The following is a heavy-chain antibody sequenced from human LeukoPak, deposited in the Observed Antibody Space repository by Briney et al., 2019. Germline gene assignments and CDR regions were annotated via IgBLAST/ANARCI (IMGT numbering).Heavy chain of an antibody. CDR2: ISSSSSTI. Sequence: GGSLRLSCAASGFTFSSYSMNWVRQAPGKGLEWVSYISSSSSTIYYADSVKGRFTISRDNAKNSLYLQMNSLRAEDTAVYYCARDSYDILTGYYPPLDYWGQGTLVTVSS. V-gene: IGHV3-48*04. D-gene: IGHD3-9*01. CDR1: GFTFSSYS. CDR3: ARDSYDILTGYYPPLDY. J-gene: IGHJ4*02.